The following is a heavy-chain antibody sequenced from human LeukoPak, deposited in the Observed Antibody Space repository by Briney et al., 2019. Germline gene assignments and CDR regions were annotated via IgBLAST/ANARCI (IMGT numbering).Heavy chain of an antibody. V-gene: IGHV1-69*05. Sequence: ASVKVSCKASGGTFSSYAISWVRQAPGQGLEWMGGIIPIFGTANYAQKFQGRVTITTDESTSTAYMELSSLRSEDTAVYYCARCPDSSGWYDYWGQGTLVTVSS. CDR3: ARCPDSSGWYDY. CDR1: GGTFSSYA. CDR2: IIPIFGTA. D-gene: IGHD6-19*01. J-gene: IGHJ4*02.